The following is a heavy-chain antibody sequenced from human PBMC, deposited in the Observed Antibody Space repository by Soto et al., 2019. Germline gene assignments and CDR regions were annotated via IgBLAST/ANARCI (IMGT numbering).Heavy chain of an antibody. D-gene: IGHD3-9*01. Sequence: DVQLVESGGGSIQPGGSLRLSGAASGFTVITNQMSWIRQAPGKGLEWVSLIYSDGTPHYADSVKGRFTISRDNSKNSLYLHMTSLRADDTAVYYCARLAFDDSFDIWGQGTLLTVSS. CDR2: IYSDGTP. CDR1: GFTVITNQ. J-gene: IGHJ3*02. V-gene: IGHV3-53*01. CDR3: ARLAFDDSFDI.